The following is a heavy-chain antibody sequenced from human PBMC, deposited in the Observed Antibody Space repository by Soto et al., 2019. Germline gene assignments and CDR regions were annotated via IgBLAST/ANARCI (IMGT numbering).Heavy chain of an antibody. CDR3: AKDLRFQNPYYFDY. V-gene: IGHV3-23*01. CDR2: ISGSGGST. J-gene: IGHJ4*02. D-gene: IGHD4-17*01. Sequence: GGSKRLSYAASGLNFSSYAMSWVRQEPGKGLEWVSAISGSGGSTYYADSVKGRFTISRDNSKNTLYLQMNSLRAEDTAVYYCAKDLRFQNPYYFDYWGQGTLVTVSS. CDR1: GLNFSSYA.